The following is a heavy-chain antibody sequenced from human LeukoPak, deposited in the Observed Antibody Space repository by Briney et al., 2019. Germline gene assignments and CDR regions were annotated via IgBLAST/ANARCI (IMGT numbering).Heavy chain of an antibody. J-gene: IGHJ4*02. CDR2: IYSGGST. D-gene: IGHD2-21*01. V-gene: IGHV3-66*02. CDR1: GFTVSSYY. Sequence: PGGSLRLSCAASGFTVSSYYMSWVRQAPGKGLEWVSIIYSGGSTYYADSVKGRFTISRDNSRNTVYLQMNSLRGEDTAVCYCARAEVIAIFDYWGQRTLVTVSS. CDR3: ARAEVIAIFDY.